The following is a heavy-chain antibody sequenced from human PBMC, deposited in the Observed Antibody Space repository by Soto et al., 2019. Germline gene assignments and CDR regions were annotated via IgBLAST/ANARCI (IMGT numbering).Heavy chain of an antibody. CDR1: GDSMSTYF. CDR3: ARGHDFWSGFYTPYFEY. D-gene: IGHD3-3*01. Sequence: SETLSLTCTVSGDSMSTYFWSWIRQPPGKGLEWMGYVYYNGNTTYNPSLKGRVTISVDTSKLQFSLELTSVAAADAAVYYCARGHDFWSGFYTPYFEYWGQKILVTVSS. V-gene: IGHV4-59*01. CDR2: VYYNGNT. J-gene: IGHJ4*02.